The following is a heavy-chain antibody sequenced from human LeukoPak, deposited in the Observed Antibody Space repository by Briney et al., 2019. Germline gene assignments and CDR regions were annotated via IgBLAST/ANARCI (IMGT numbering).Heavy chain of an antibody. Sequence: GGSLRLSCAASGFTFSNAWMSWVRQAPGKGLEWVGRIKSKTDGGTTDYAAPVKGRFTISRDDSKNTLYLQMNSLKTEDTAVHYCTTGSGWFGELLYTSDYWGQGTLVTVSS. D-gene: IGHD3-10*01. CDR1: GFTFSNAW. J-gene: IGHJ4*02. CDR3: TTGSGWFGELLYTSDY. V-gene: IGHV3-15*01. CDR2: IKSKTDGGTT.